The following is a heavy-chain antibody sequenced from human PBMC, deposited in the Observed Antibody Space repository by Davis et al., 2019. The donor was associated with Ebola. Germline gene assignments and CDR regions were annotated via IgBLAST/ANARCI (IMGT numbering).Heavy chain of an antibody. J-gene: IGHJ4*02. CDR3: ARVGDFQGVY. D-gene: IGHD2/OR15-2a*01. CDR2: IYSSGGT. V-gene: IGHV4-61*08. Sequence: PSETLSLTCTVSGGAVSSGGYFWAWTRQPPGKGLEWIGYIYSSGGTSLSPSLVSRVTILRDTSKNQFSLNLRFLTAADTAVYYCARVGDFQGVYWGQGARVTVSS. CDR1: GGAVSSGGYF.